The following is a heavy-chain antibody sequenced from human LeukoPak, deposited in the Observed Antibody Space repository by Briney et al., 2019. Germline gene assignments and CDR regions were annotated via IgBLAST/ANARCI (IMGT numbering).Heavy chain of an antibody. D-gene: IGHD3-3*01. CDR2: IDARSGIT. J-gene: IGHJ3*02. CDR1: GFTFTIFG. V-gene: IGHV3-48*01. Sequence: GGSLRLSCAASGFTFTIFGLNWVRQAPGKGPEWVSYIDARSGITYYADSVQGRLTLSRDNARESVFLQMDSLRVDDTAVYYCARTYDFGRGPPGDAFDSWGPGTWVIVSS. CDR3: ARTYDFGRGPPGDAFDS.